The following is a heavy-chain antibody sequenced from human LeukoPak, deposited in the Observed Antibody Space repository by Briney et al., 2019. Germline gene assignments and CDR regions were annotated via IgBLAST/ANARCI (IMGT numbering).Heavy chain of an antibody. Sequence: PSETLSLTCAVYGGSFSGYYWSWIRQPPGKGLEWIGEINQSGSTNYNPSLKSRVTISVDTSKNQFSLKLSSVTAADTAVYYCARGDIVVVPAARLGSYYGMDVWGQGTTVTVSS. CDR1: GGSFSGYY. D-gene: IGHD2-2*01. V-gene: IGHV4-34*01. CDR3: ARGDIVVVPAARLGSYYGMDV. J-gene: IGHJ6*02. CDR2: INQSGST.